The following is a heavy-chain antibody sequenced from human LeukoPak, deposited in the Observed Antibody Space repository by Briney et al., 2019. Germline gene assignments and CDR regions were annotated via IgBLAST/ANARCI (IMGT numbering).Heavy chain of an antibody. D-gene: IGHD3-10*01. Sequence: SETLSLTCTVSGGSISSSSYYWGWIRQPPGKGLEWIGEINHSGSTNYNPSLKSRVTISVDTSKNQFSLKLSSVTAADTAVYYCARGRITMVRGVTGRYYYYMDVWGKGTTVTVSS. V-gene: IGHV4-39*07. J-gene: IGHJ6*03. CDR2: INHSGST. CDR3: ARGRITMVRGVTGRYYYYMDV. CDR1: GGSISSSSYY.